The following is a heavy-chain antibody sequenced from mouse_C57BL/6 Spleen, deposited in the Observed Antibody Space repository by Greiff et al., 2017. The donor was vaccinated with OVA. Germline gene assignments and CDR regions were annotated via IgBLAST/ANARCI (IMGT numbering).Heavy chain of an antibody. CDR1: GYTFTSYW. D-gene: IGHD3-2*02. CDR3: ARSTAQAPWFAY. V-gene: IGHV1-69*01. CDR2: IDPSDSYT. Sequence: VQLQQSGAELVMPGASVKLSCKASGYTFTSYWMHWVKQRPGQGLEWIGEIDPSDSYTNYNQKFKGKSTLTVDKSSRTAYMQLSSLTSEDSAVYYCARSTAQAPWFAYWGQGTLVTVSA. J-gene: IGHJ3*01.